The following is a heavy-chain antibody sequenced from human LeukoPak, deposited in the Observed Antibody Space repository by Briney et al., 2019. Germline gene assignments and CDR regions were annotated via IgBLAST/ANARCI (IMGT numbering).Heavy chain of an antibody. CDR2: INPNSGGT. J-gene: IGHJ4*02. Sequence: GASVKVSCKASGGTFSSYAISWVRQAPGQGLEWMGRINPNSGGTNYAQKFQGRVTMTRDTSISTAYMELSRLRSDDTAVYYCARYYYDSSGPDYWGQGTLVTVSS. D-gene: IGHD3-22*01. V-gene: IGHV1-2*06. CDR1: GGTFSSYA. CDR3: ARYYYDSSGPDY.